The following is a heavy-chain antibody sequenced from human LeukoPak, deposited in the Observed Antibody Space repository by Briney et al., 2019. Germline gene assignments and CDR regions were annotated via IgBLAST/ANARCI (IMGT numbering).Heavy chain of an antibody. CDR3: ARHGQQQLENWFDP. CDR1: GYLFRKNW. Sequence: GESLKISCKASGYLFRKNWIGWVRQMPGKGLEWMGIIYPPDSDTRYGREFQGQVTISADKSTSTAYLQWSSLKASDTAMYYCARHGQQQLENWFDPWGQGTLVTVSS. J-gene: IGHJ5*02. V-gene: IGHV5-51*01. D-gene: IGHD6-13*01. CDR2: IYPPDSDT.